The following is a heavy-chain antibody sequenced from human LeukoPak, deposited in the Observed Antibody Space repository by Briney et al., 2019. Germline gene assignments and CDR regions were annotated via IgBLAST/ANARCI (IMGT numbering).Heavy chain of an antibody. Sequence: ASVKVSCKASGYTFTSYAMHWVRQAPGQRLEWMGWINAGNGNTKYSQKFQGRVTITRDTSASTAYMELSSLRSEDTAVYYCARAPSLVPNYYDSSGRGPFDPWGQGTLVTVSS. CDR2: INAGNGNT. CDR1: GYTFTSYA. D-gene: IGHD3-22*01. CDR3: ARAPSLVPNYYDSSGRGPFDP. J-gene: IGHJ5*02. V-gene: IGHV1-3*01.